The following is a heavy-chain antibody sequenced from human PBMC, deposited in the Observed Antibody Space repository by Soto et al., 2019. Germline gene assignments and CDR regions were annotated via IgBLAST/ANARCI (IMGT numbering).Heavy chain of an antibody. Sequence: GGSLRLSCAASGFTFSSYSMNWVRQAPGKGLEWVSYISSSSSTIYYADSVKGRFTISRDNAKNSLYLQMNSLRDEDTAVYYCAGDGAEGAYYYYDMDVWGQGTTVTVSS. V-gene: IGHV3-48*02. CDR3: AGDGAEGAYYYYDMDV. D-gene: IGHD3-16*01. CDR2: ISSSSSTI. J-gene: IGHJ6*02. CDR1: GFTFSSYS.